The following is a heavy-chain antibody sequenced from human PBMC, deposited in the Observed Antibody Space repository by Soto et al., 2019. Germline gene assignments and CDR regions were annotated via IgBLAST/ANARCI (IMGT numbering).Heavy chain of an antibody. D-gene: IGHD5-18*01. Sequence: QVQLQQWGAGLLKPSETLSLTCAVYGGSFSGYYWSWIRQPPGKGLDWIGEINLSGSTHYILSPKMGVTILVVTSKRQFSLMLSSVTAADTVVYYGARGQYSYGYGYWGQGTLVTGSS. CDR1: GGSFSGYY. CDR2: INLSGST. V-gene: IGHV4-34*01. CDR3: ARGQYSYGYGY. J-gene: IGHJ4*02.